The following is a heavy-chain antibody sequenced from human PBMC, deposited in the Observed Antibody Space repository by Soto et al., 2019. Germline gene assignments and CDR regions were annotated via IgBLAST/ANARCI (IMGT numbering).Heavy chain of an antibody. CDR3: ARRLTDSYDTGGQGYFEL. D-gene: IGHD2-8*02. CDR1: GYSFSSYW. CDR2: IDPSDSYT. Sequence: GESLKISCKGSGYSFSSYWITWVRQMPGEGLEWMGRIDPSDSYTNYSPSFQGHVTISADKSISTAFLQWSSLKASDTAVYYCARRLTDSYDTGGQGYFELWGRGSLVTFSS. V-gene: IGHV5-10-1*01. J-gene: IGHJ2*01.